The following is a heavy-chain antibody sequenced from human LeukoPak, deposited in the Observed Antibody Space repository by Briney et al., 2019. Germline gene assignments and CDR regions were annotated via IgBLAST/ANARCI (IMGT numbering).Heavy chain of an antibody. Sequence: ASVTVSCTASGGTVSRYPISWVRQAPGQGLEWMGGIIPIFGTANYAQKFQGRVTITADESTSTAYMELSSLRSEDTAVYYCARTIFYDSSGYYYPDAFDIWGQGTMVTVSS. J-gene: IGHJ3*02. CDR1: GGTVSRYP. CDR3: ARTIFYDSSGYYYPDAFDI. CDR2: IIPIFGTA. V-gene: IGHV1-69*13. D-gene: IGHD3-22*01.